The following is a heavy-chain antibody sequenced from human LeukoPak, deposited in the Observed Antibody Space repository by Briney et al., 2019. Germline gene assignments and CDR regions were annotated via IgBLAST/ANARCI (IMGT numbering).Heavy chain of an antibody. CDR3: ARDLDRYVQHSFDY. V-gene: IGHV1-69*13. CDR2: IIPIFGTA. J-gene: IGHJ4*02. CDR1: GYTFTSYG. Sequence: ASVKVSCKASGYTFTSYGISWVRQAPGQGLEWMVGIIPIFGTANYAQKFQGRVTITADESTSTAYMELSSLRSDDTAVYYCARDLDRYVQHSFDYWGQGTLVTVSS. D-gene: IGHD3-16*01.